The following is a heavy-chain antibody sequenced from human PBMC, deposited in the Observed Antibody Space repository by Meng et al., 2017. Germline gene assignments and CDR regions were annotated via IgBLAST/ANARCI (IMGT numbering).Heavy chain of an antibody. CDR1: GYNFPDYY. Sequence: QVQLVQSGAEGKKPGASVKVSCKPSGYNFPDYYIHWVRRAPGQGLEWMGRINPKSGDTHYAQKFQARVTMTGETSISTAYMELSGLRSDDTAMYYCARDEDISAAGKLFGDYWGQGTLVTVSS. CDR2: INPKSGDT. V-gene: IGHV1-2*06. D-gene: IGHD6-25*01. CDR3: ARDEDISAAGKLFGDY. J-gene: IGHJ4*02.